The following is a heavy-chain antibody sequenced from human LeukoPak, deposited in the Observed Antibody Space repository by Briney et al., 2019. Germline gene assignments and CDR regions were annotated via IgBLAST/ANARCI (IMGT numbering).Heavy chain of an antibody. J-gene: IGHJ4*02. V-gene: IGHV3-7*01. CDR3: AREVVTIFGVVIDPLDDY. CDR2: INQDGSEK. CDR1: GFTFSSFW. D-gene: IGHD3-3*01. Sequence: GGSLRLSCAASGFTFSSFWMSWVRQAPGKGLEWVANINQDGSEKYYVDSVKGRFTISRDNAKNSLYLQVNSLRTEDTAVYYCAREVVTIFGVVIDPLDDYWGQGTLVTVSS.